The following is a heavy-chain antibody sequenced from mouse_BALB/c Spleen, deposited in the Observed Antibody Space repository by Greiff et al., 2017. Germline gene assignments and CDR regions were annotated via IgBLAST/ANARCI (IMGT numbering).Heavy chain of an antibody. CDR3: ARRYYYGYGYFDY. CDR1: GFDFSRYW. J-gene: IGHJ2*01. V-gene: IGHV4-1*02. Sequence: EVKLLESGGGLVQPGGSLKLSCAASGFDFSRYWMSWVRQAPGKGLEWIGEINPDSSTINYTPSLKDKFIISRDNAKNTLYLQMSKVRSEDTALHYCARRYYYGYGYFDYWGQGTTLTVSS. D-gene: IGHD1-2*01. CDR2: INPDSSTI.